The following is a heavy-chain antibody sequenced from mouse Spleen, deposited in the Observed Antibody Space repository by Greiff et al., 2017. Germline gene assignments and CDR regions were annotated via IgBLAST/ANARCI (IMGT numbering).Heavy chain of an antibody. V-gene: IGHV14-2*01. D-gene: IGHD4-1*01. Sequence: GHVKQSVAELVKPGASVKLSCTASGFNIKDYYMHWVKQRTEQGLEWIGRIDPEDGETKYAPKFQGKATITADTSSNTAYLQLSSLTSEDTAIYYCARRLGLYFDYWGQGTTLTVSS. CDR3: ARRLGLYFDY. CDR1: GFNIKDYY. CDR2: IDPEDGET. J-gene: IGHJ2*01.